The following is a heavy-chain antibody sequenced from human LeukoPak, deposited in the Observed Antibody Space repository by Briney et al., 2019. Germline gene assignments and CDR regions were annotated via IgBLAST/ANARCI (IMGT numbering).Heavy chain of an antibody. CDR2: ISHSGST. J-gene: IGHJ5*02. CDR3: ARGRRSGRSWFDP. CDR1: GGSFSGYY. V-gene: IGHV4-34*01. Sequence: SETLSLTCAVYGGSFSGYYWSWIRQPPGKGLEWIGEISHSGSTNYNPSLKSRVTISVDTSKNQFSLKLSSVTAADTAVYYCARGRRSGRSWFDPWGQGTLVTVPS. D-gene: IGHD6-19*01.